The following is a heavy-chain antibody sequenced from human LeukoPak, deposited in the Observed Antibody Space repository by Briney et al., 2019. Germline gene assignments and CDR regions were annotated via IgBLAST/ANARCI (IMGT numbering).Heavy chain of an antibody. D-gene: IGHD3-10*01. CDR1: GFTFSRFG. J-gene: IGHJ6*02. CDR3: AKKLVPYIGSGYGLAV. CDR2: IRDDGSRA. Sequence: QAGGSRRFSCAAPGFTFSRFGMHWVRQAPGKGREGVAVIRDDGSRAYYADSLKGRFTVSRDNSESTLFLQMNSLRPEDTAVYYCAKKLVPYIGSGYGLAVWGQGTTVTVSS. V-gene: IGHV3-30*18.